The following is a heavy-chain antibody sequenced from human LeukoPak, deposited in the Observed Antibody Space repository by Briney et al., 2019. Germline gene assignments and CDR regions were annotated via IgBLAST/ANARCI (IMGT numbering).Heavy chain of an antibody. CDR3: ASSVGAMNY. CDR1: GYSFTNYW. CDR2: IYPGNSDT. V-gene: IGHV5-51*01. J-gene: IGHJ4*02. Sequence: GESLKISCKGSGYSFTNYWIDWVRQMPGKGLEWMGIIYPGNSDTRYSPSFQGQVSISADKSIGTAYLQWSSLKASDTAMYFCASSVGAMNYWGQGTLVTVSS. D-gene: IGHD1-26*01.